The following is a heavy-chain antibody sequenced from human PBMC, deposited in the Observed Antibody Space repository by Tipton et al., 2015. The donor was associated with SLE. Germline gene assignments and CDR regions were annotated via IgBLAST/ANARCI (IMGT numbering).Heavy chain of an antibody. Sequence: TLSLTCAVYGGSFSGYYWSWIRQPPGKGLEWIGDINHSGSTNYNPSLKSRVTISVDTSKNQFLLRLSSATAADTAVYFCARARSEDDFWSDYVYYYFYMDVWGRGTTVTVSS. CDR1: GGSFSGYY. CDR3: ARARSEDDFWSDYVYYYFYMDV. J-gene: IGHJ6*03. D-gene: IGHD3-3*01. CDR2: INHSGST. V-gene: IGHV4-34*01.